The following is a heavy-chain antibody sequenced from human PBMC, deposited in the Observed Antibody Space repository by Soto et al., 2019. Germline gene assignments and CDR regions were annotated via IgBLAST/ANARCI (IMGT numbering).Heavy chain of an antibody. V-gene: IGHV3-21*01. CDR2: ISSSSSYI. J-gene: IGHJ6*02. CDR1: GFTFSSYS. CDR3: AREDLLYHYGMDV. Sequence: GGSLRLSCAASGFTFSSYSMNWVRQAPGKGLEWVSSISSSSSYIYYADSVKGRFTISRDNAKNSLYLQMNSLRAEDTAVYYCAREDLLYHYGMDVWGQGTTVTVSS. D-gene: IGHD2-21*01.